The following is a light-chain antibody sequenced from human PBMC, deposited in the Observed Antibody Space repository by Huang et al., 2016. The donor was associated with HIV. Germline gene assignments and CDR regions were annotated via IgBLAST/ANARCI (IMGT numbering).Light chain of an antibody. J-gene: IGKJ2*01. V-gene: IGKV1-33*01. CDR3: QQYDNLHT. CDR2: DAS. CDR1: QDISNY. Sequence: DIQMTQSPSSLSASVGDRVTITCQASQDISNYLNWYQQKPWKAPKLLIYDASNLETGGPSRVSGSRSGTHFTFTINNVQPEDIATYYCQQYDNLHTFGQGTKLEIK.